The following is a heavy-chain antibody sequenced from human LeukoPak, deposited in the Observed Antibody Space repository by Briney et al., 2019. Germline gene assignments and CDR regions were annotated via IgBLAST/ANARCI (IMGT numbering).Heavy chain of an antibody. CDR2: IYYSEGT. D-gene: IGHD5-18*01. J-gene: IGHJ4*02. V-gene: IGHV4-59*01. Sequence: SETLSLTCTVSGVSISSYYWNWIRQPPGKGLEWIGYIYYSEGTNYNPSLKSRVTISVDTSKNQISLKLNSVTAADTAVYYCAREEYSYGFGYWGQGTLVTVSS. CDR1: GVSISSYY. CDR3: AREEYSYGFGY.